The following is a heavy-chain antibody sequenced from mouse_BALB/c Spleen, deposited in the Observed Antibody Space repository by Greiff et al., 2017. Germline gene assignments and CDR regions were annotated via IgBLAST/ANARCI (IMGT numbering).Heavy chain of an antibody. CDR2: IWSDGST. Sequence: VQVVESGPDLVAPSQSLSITCTVSGFSLTSYGVHWVRQPPGKGLEWLVVIWSDGSTTYNSALKSRLSISKDNSKSQVFLKMNSLQTDDTAMYYCARHGNYVRAMDYWGQGTSVTVSS. D-gene: IGHD2-1*01. V-gene: IGHV2-6-2*01. CDR1: GFSLTSYG. CDR3: ARHGNYVRAMDY. J-gene: IGHJ4*01.